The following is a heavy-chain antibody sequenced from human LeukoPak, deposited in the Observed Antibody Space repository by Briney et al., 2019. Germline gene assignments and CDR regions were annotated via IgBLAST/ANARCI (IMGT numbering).Heavy chain of an antibody. CDR2: ISGRGDTT. CDR3: AMDPNGDYLGAFDF. CDR1: GFTFSNYG. J-gene: IGHJ3*01. D-gene: IGHD4-17*01. V-gene: IGHV3-23*01. Sequence: PGGPQRLPCAGSGFTFSNYGMTWARHSPGKGLEWGSAISGRGDTTCYGESVKGRFTVSRDNSKNTLYLEMTNLRAEGAAVYFCAMDPNGDYLGAFDFWGQGTLVTVS.